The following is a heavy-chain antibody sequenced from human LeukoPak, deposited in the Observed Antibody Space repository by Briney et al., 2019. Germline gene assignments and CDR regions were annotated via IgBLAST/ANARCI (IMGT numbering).Heavy chain of an antibody. V-gene: IGHV4-59*01. J-gene: IGHJ4*02. D-gene: IGHD3-10*01. Sequence: SETLSLTCTVSGGSISSYYWSWIRQPPGKGLEWIGYIYYSGSTNYNPSLKSRVTISVDTSKNQFSLKLSSVTAADTAVYCCARAGGYYTSGSYLGYWGQGTLVTVSS. CDR1: GGSISSYY. CDR2: IYYSGST. CDR3: ARAGGYYTSGSYLGY.